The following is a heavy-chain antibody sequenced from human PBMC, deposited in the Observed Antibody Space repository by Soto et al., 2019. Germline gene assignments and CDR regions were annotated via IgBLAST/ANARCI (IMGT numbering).Heavy chain of an antibody. D-gene: IGHD2-15*01. CDR1: GFTFSSYW. J-gene: IGHJ4*02. Sequence: EVQLVESGGGLVQPGGSLRLSCAASGFTFSSYWMHWVHQAPGKGLVGVSRINSDGSSTSYADSVKGRFTISRDNAKNTLYLQMNSLRAEDTAVYYCVRTSLVVAAATREDYWGQGTLVTVSS. CDR2: INSDGSST. CDR3: VRTSLVVAAATREDY. V-gene: IGHV3-74*01.